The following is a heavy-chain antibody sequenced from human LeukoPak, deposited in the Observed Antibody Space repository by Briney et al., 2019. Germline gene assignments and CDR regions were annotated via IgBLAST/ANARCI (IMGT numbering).Heavy chain of an antibody. CDR3: ARDVPYSSGWYGVYMDV. Sequence: ASVKVSCKTSGYSFTTNGMSWVRQAPGQGLEWMGWISGYNGDTEYAENLQGRVSIATDTSTATAYMELRSLRSDDTAVYYCARDVPYSSGWYGVYMDVWGKGTTVTVSS. D-gene: IGHD6-19*01. J-gene: IGHJ6*03. V-gene: IGHV1-18*01. CDR1: GYSFTTNG. CDR2: ISGYNGDT.